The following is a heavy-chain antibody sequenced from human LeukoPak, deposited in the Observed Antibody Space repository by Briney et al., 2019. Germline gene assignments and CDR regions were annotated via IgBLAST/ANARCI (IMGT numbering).Heavy chain of an antibody. CDR2: TYYRSKWYN. D-gene: IGHD3-22*01. V-gene: IGHV6-1*01. CDR1: GDSVSSNSAA. CDR3: ARDQSYDSSGYPNWYFDL. J-gene: IGHJ2*01. Sequence: SQTLSLTCAISGDSVSSNSAAWNWIRQSPSRGLEWLGRTYYRSKWYNDYAVSVKSRITINPDTSKNQFSLQLNSVTPEDTAVYYCARDQSYDSSGYPNWYFDLWGRGTLVTVSS.